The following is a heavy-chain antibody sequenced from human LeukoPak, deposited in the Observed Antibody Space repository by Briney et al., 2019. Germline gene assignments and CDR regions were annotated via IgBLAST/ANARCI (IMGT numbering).Heavy chain of an antibody. Sequence: GGSLRLSCAASGFTFSSHSMSWVRQAPGKGLQWVAAISGSGDRAYSADSVKGRFTISRDNAKNSLYLQMNSLRAEDTAVYYCASPLYYGSGSYAFDIWGQGTMVTVSS. CDR1: GFTFSSHS. D-gene: IGHD3-10*01. CDR2: ISGSGDRA. CDR3: ASPLYYGSGSYAFDI. V-gene: IGHV3-23*01. J-gene: IGHJ3*02.